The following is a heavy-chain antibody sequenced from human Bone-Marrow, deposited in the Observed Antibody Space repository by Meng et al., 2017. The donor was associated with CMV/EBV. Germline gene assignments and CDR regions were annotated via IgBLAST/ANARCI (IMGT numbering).Heavy chain of an antibody. J-gene: IGHJ4*02. Sequence: GESLKISCAASGFTFSSYAMSWVRQAPGKGLEWVSAISGSGGSTYYADSVKGRFTISRDNSKNTLYLQMNSLRAEDTAVYYCARDGSSWIYPDYWGQGTLVTVSS. V-gene: IGHV3-23*01. D-gene: IGHD6-13*01. CDR1: GFTFSSYA. CDR3: ARDGSSWIYPDY. CDR2: ISGSGGST.